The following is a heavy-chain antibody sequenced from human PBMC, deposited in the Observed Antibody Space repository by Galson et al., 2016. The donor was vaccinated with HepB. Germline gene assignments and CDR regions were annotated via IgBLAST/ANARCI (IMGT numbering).Heavy chain of an antibody. D-gene: IGHD6-13*01. V-gene: IGHV1-3*01. CDR2: IIPGTGST. CDR3: ARGGRAAAASFTYSGMDV. J-gene: IGHJ6*02. CDR1: GYTFTSYT. Sequence: SVKVSCKASGYTFTSYTLYWVRQAPGRRLEWMGWIIPGTGSTKYSQKFQDRVTITRDTSATTAYMELISLKSEDTAVYYCARGGRAAAASFTYSGMDVWGQGTTVTVSS.